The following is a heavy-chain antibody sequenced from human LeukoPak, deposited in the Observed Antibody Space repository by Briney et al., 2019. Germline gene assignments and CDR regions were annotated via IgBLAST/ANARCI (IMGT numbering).Heavy chain of an antibody. CDR2: ISSNGVKT. CDR3: ARGRGRSYDH. D-gene: IGHD1-26*01. V-gene: IGHV3-64*02. CDR1: GFIFSSYA. Sequence: PGGSLRLSCAASGFIFSSYAMHWVRQAPGKGLEYVSAISSNGVKTYYAESVKGRFTISSDNSNNTLYLQMGRLRAEHMAVYYCARGRGRSYDHWGQGTLVTVS. J-gene: IGHJ4*02.